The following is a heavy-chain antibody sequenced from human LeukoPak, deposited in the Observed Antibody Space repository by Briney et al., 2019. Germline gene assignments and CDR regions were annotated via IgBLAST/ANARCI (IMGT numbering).Heavy chain of an antibody. V-gene: IGHV3-23*01. D-gene: IGHD1-26*01. CDR2: ISGSGSSL. J-gene: IGHJ4*02. CDR1: GFTFSSFA. CDR3: AEGGEILGVPSAYFFGY. Sequence: GGSLRLSCAASGFTFSSFAMSWVRQAPGKGLEWVSAISGSGSSLYYADSVKSRFTICRDNAKNTLYLQMNSRSAEDTALYYSAEGGEILGVPSAYFFGYWGQETLVTLSS.